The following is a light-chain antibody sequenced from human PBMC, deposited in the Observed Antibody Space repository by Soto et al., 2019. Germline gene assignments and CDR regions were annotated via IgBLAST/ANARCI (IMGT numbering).Light chain of an antibody. V-gene: IGLV2-14*01. Sequence: QSVLTQPASVSGSPGQSITISCTGTSSDVGGYNYVSWYQQHPGKAPKLMIFDVSNRPSGVSNRFSGSKSGNTASLTISGLQAEDDADYYCSSFTSNNPVIFGGGTKLTVL. CDR2: DVS. CDR3: SSFTSNNPVI. J-gene: IGLJ2*01. CDR1: SSDVGGYNY.